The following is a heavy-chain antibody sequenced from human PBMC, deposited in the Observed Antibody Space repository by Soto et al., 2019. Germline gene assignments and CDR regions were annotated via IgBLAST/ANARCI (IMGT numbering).Heavy chain of an antibody. CDR2: IYYSGST. V-gene: IGHV4-59*01. J-gene: IGHJ4*02. Sequence: SETLSLTCTVSGGSISSYYWSWIRQPPGKGLEWIGYIYYSGSTNYNPSLKSRVTISVDTSKNQFSLKLSSVTAADTAVYYCARGYKSFDYWGQGTLVT. CDR3: ARGYKSFDY. D-gene: IGHD1-1*01. CDR1: GGSISSYY.